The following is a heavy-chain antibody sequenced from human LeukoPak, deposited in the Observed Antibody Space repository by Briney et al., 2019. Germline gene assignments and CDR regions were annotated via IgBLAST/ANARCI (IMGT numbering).Heavy chain of an antibody. CDR1: GFTFDDYA. CDR3: AKDMGYDSSGYAPDY. J-gene: IGHJ4*02. CDR2: ISWNSGSI. Sequence: GGSLRLSCAASGFTFDDYAMHWVRQAPGKGLEWVSGISWNSGSIGYADSVKGRFTISRDNAKNSLYLQMNSLRAEDTALHYCAKDMGYDSSGYAPDYWGQGTLVTVSS. D-gene: IGHD3-22*01. V-gene: IGHV3-9*01.